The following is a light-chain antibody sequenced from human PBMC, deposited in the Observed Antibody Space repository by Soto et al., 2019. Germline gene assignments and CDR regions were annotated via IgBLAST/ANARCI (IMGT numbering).Light chain of an antibody. CDR3: QQYENFPLP. V-gene: IGKV3-20*01. J-gene: IGKJ4*01. CDR1: QSLDTDY. CDR2: RAT. Sequence: EIVLTQSPGTLSLSPGETATISCRASQSLDTDYLAWYWQKPGQAPRLVIYRATYRATDIPDRFGGSGSGTDFTLTISRLEPEDYAVYYCQQYENFPLPFGGGTRV.